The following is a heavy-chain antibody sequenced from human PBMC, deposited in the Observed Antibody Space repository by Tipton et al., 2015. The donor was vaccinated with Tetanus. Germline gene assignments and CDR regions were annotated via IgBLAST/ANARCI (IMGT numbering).Heavy chain of an antibody. Sequence: SLRLSCVGSGFNFSHHTMNWVRQAPGKGLEWVAVSWYDGTDQYYADSVKGRFTLSRDNSKNTLYLEMNSLRAEDTALYYCAREADCSGGSCFSGDFDNWGQGTQVTVSS. CDR1: GFNFSHHT. CDR3: AREADCSGGSCFSGDFDN. J-gene: IGHJ4*02. CDR2: SWYDGTDQ. V-gene: IGHV3-33*08. D-gene: IGHD2-15*01.